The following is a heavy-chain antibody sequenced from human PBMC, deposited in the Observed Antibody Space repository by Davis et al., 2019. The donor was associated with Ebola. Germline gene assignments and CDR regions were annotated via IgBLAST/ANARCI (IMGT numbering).Heavy chain of an antibody. D-gene: IGHD5-18*01. V-gene: IGHV7-4-1*02. CDR1: GYTFTSYA. CDR3: EREFERGYSYGFRY. J-gene: IGHJ4*02. Sequence: ASVKVSCKASGYTFTSYAMNWVRQAPGQGLEWMGWINTNTGNPTYAQGFTGRFVFSLDTSVSTAYLQISSLKAEDTAVYYCEREFERGYSYGFRYWGQGTLVTVSS. CDR2: INTNTGNP.